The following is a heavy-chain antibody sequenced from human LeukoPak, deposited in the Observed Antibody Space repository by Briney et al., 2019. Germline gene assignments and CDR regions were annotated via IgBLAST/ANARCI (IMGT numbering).Heavy chain of an antibody. V-gene: IGHV4-4*07. D-gene: IGHD1-7*01. CDR2: VYTSGST. CDR3: ARLITGTTTAFDI. J-gene: IGHJ3*02. CDR1: GGSISGYY. Sequence: TSETQSLTCSVSGGSISGYYWTWIRQPAGKGLEWIGRVYTSGSTHYNPSLKTRLTMSVDTSKNQFSLKLSSVTAADTAVYYCARLITGTTTAFDIWGQGTMVTVSS.